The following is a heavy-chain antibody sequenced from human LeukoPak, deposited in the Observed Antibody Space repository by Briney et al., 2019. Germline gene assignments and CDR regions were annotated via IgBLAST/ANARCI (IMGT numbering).Heavy chain of an antibody. CDR3: AKDIGTTGTTGPRTHYYYYGMDV. CDR2: ISWNSGSI. J-gene: IGHJ6*02. D-gene: IGHD1-1*01. V-gene: IGHV3-9*01. Sequence: GGSLRLSCAASGFTFDDYAMHWVRQAPGKGLEWVSGISWNSGSIGYADSVKGRFTISRDNAKNSLYLQMNSLRAEDTALYYCAKDIGTTGTTGPRTHYYYYGMDVWGQGTTVTVSS. CDR1: GFTFDDYA.